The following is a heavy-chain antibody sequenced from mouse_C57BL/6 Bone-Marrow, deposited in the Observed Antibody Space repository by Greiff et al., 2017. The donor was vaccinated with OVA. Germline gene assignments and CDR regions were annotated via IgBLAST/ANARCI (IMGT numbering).Heavy chain of an antibody. CDR2: ISDGGSYT. CDR1: GFTFSSYA. J-gene: IGHJ1*03. D-gene: IGHD4-1*01. CDR3: ARGTGTDWDFDV. Sequence: EVMLVESGGGLVKPGGSLKLSCAASGFTFSSYAMSWVRQTPEKRLEWVATISDGGSYTYYPDNVKGRFTISRDNAKNNVYRQMSQLKSEDTAMYYCARGTGTDWDFDVWGTGTTVTVSS. V-gene: IGHV5-4*03.